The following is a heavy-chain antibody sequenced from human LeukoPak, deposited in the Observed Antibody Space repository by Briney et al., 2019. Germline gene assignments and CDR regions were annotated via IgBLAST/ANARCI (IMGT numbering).Heavy chain of an antibody. J-gene: IGHJ3*02. CDR3: ARFLGEDPSAFDI. D-gene: IGHD3-16*01. V-gene: IGHV3-30*12. CDR2: ISYDGSNK. CDR1: GFTFSSYG. Sequence: GGSLRLSCAASGFTFSSYGMHWVRQAPGKGLEWVAVISYDGSNKYYADSVKGRFTISRDNSKNTLYLQMNSLRAEDTAVYYCARFLGEDPSAFDIWGQGTMVTVSS.